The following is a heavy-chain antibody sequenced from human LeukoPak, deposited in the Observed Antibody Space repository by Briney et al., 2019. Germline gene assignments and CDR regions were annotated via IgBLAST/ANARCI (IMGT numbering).Heavy chain of an antibody. J-gene: IGHJ4*02. D-gene: IGHD2-2*01. CDR3: ANHFACGSTSCPPFDS. CDR2: ISDSGTYI. CDR1: GFTFSNYV. Sequence: PGGSLRLSCAASGFTFSNYVMNWVRQAPGKGLEWVSSISDSGTYIYYADSVKGRFTISRDNAKNSLYLQMNRLRVEDTAVYYCANHFACGSTSCPPFDSWGQGTLVTVSS. V-gene: IGHV3-21*01.